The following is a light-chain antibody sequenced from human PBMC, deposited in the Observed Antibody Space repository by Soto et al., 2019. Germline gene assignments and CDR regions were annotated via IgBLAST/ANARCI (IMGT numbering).Light chain of an antibody. J-gene: IGLJ3*02. CDR1: SGHSSYI. V-gene: IGLV4-60*03. Sequence: QSVLTQSSSASASLGSSVKLTCTLSSGHSSYIIAWHQQQPGKAPRYLMKLEGSGSYNQGSGVPDRFSGSSSGADRYLSISSLQSEDEADYYCETRGVFGGGTKLTVL. CDR3: ETRGV. CDR2: LEGSGSY.